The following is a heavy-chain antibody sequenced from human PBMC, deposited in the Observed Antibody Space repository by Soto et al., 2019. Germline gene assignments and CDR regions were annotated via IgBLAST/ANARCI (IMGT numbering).Heavy chain of an antibody. Sequence: QVQLVQSGAEVKKPGASVKVSCKASGYPFSRYAMQWVRQAPGQRLEWMGWINAGNGNTKYSQRFQGRVTFSRDTSASTAHLELSSLKSEDTAVYYCARVEDCTNGGCYGSAYWGQGTLVTVSS. V-gene: IGHV1-3*01. D-gene: IGHD2-8*01. CDR1: GYPFSRYA. CDR2: INAGNGNT. J-gene: IGHJ4*02. CDR3: ARVEDCTNGGCYGSAY.